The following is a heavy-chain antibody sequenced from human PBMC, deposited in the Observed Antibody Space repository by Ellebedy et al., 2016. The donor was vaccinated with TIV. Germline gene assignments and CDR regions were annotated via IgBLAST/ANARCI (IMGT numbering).Heavy chain of an antibody. CDR1: GFTFSSYW. V-gene: IGHV3-7*01. J-gene: IGHJ6*02. CDR3: ARAYCGGDCYSRYYYGMDV. Sequence: GESLKISXAASGFTFSSYWMSWVRQAPGKGLEWVANIKQDGSEKYYVDSVKGRFTISRDNAKNSLYLQMNSLRAEDTAVYYCARAYCGGDCYSRYYYGMDVWGQGTTVTVSS. CDR2: IKQDGSEK. D-gene: IGHD2-21*02.